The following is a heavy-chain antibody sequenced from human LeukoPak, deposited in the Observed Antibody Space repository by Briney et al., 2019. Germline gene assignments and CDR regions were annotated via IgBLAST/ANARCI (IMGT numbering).Heavy chain of an antibody. D-gene: IGHD1-26*01. J-gene: IGHJ4*02. V-gene: IGHV1-69*04. CDR2: IIPIFGIA. Sequence: SVKVSCKASGGTFSSYAISWERQAPGQGLEWMGRIIPIFGIANYAQKFQGRVTITADKSTSTAYMELSSLRSEDTAVYYCARGARVSGSPLVNYFDYWGQGTLVTVSS. CDR1: GGTFSSYA. CDR3: ARGARVSGSPLVNYFDY.